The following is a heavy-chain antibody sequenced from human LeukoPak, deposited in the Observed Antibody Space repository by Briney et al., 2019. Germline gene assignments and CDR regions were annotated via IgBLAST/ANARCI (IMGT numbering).Heavy chain of an antibody. J-gene: IGHJ6*03. Sequence: SETLSLTCTVSGGSIRSGDYYWTWIRQHPGKGLEWIGYISYIGSTYYNPSLKSRLTISVDTSKNQFSLKLSSVTAADTAVYYCARVNYYYYYMDVWGKGTTVTVSS. CDR2: ISYIGST. CDR3: ARVNYYYYYMDV. CDR1: GGSIRSGDYY. V-gene: IGHV4-31*03.